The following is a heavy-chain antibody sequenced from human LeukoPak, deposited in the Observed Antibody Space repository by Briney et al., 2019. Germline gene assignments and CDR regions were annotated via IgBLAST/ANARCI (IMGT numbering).Heavy chain of an antibody. CDR1: GFSFSSYA. Sequence: GGSLRLSCAASGFSFSSYAMNWVRQAPGKGLEWVAAISGSGTSTYYADSVKGRFTVSRDNSRKTLYLQMNSLRAEDTAMYYCASPALGQVTMKPWGQGTLVTVSS. CDR3: ASPALGQVTMKP. J-gene: IGHJ5*02. CDR2: ISGSGTST. D-gene: IGHD3-22*01. V-gene: IGHV3-23*01.